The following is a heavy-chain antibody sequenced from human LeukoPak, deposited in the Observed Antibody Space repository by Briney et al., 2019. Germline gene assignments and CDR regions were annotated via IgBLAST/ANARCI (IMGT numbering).Heavy chain of an antibody. CDR2: IHPGDSNT. J-gene: IGHJ4*02. D-gene: IGHD6-19*01. CDR1: GYTFTNYW. V-gene: IGHV5-51*01. CDR3: ARRRRATVAGPDY. Sequence: GESLKISCKGSGYTFTNYWIVWVRQMPGQGLEWMGIIHPGDSNTKYSPSFEGQVTISVDKSISTAYLQWSSLKASDSAMYYCARRRRATVAGPDYWGQGTLVTVSS.